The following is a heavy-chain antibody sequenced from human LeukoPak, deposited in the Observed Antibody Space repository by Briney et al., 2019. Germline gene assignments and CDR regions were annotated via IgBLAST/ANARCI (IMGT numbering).Heavy chain of an antibody. Sequence: GGSLRLSCAASGFTFSNYWVHWVRQAPGMGLVWVSRINPDGTTTSYADSVKGRFTISRDNAKNTLYLQMNSLRAEDTAVYYCARDSPDYGDYVAFDIWGQGTMVTVSS. CDR1: GFTFSNYW. J-gene: IGHJ3*02. CDR2: INPDGTTT. D-gene: IGHD4-17*01. V-gene: IGHV3-74*01. CDR3: ARDSPDYGDYVAFDI.